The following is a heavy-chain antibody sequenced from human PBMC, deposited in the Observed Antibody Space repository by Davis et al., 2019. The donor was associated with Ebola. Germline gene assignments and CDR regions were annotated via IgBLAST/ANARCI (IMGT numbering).Heavy chain of an antibody. Sequence: AASVKVSCKASGYTFTSYAISWVRQAPGQGLEWMGRIIPILGIANYAQKFQGRVTITADKSTSTAYMELSSLRSEDTAVYYCARARGDGNIVGATTRAGYFDYWGQGTLVTVSS. D-gene: IGHD1-26*01. CDR1: GYTFTSYA. CDR3: ARARGDGNIVGATTRAGYFDY. V-gene: IGHV1-69*04. J-gene: IGHJ4*02. CDR2: IIPILGIA.